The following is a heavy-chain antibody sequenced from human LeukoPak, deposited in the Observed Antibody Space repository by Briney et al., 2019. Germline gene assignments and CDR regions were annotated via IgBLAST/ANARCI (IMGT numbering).Heavy chain of an antibody. CDR3: ARAGYCSGGDCYSTIDY. CDR2: VFYSGGT. D-gene: IGHD2-15*01. Sequence: PSETLSLTCTVSGGSVSSGSYYWSWIRQPPGKGLEWIGYVFYSGGTNYNPSLKRRVTISLDTSKNQLSLKLTSVTAADTAVYYCARAGYCSGGDCYSTIDYWGQGILVTVSS. CDR1: GGSVSSGSYY. J-gene: IGHJ4*02. V-gene: IGHV4-61*01.